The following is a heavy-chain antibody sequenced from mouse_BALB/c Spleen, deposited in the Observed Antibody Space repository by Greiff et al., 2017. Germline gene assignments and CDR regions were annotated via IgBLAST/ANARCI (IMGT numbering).Heavy chain of an antibody. CDR1: GYSFTGFF. V-gene: IGHV1-37*01. D-gene: IGHD2-2*01. J-gene: IGHJ4*01. CDR3: GVIWLRRLYYAMDY. CDR2: INSYNGDT. Sequence: VQLQQSGPELVKPGASVLISCMASGYSFTGFFMNWVKQSHGNSLEWIGRINSYNGDTFDNQKFTGKATLPVDISSSTAHMALLSLTSEDSAVYYCGVIWLRRLYYAMDYWGQGTSVTVST.